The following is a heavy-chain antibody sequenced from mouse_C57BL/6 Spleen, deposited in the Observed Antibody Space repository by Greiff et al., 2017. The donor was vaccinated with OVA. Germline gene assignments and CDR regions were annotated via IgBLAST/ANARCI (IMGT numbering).Heavy chain of an antibody. CDR2: INPGSGGT. CDR1: GYAFTNYL. Sequence: VQLQQSGAELVRPGTSVKVSCKASGYAFTNYLIEWVKQRPGQGLEWIGVINPGSGGTNYNEKFKGKATLTADKSSSTAYMQLSSLTSEDSAVYFCARVITAGYYYAMDYWGQGTSVTVSS. V-gene: IGHV1-54*01. CDR3: ARVITAGYYYAMDY. D-gene: IGHD2-4*01. J-gene: IGHJ4*01.